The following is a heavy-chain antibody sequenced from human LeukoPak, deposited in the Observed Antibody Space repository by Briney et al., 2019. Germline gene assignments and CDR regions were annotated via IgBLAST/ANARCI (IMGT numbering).Heavy chain of an antibody. V-gene: IGHV4-59*01. J-gene: IGHJ4*02. CDR1: GGSISSYY. CDR3: ATWDGYNYAY. CDR2: IYYSGST. Sequence: SETLSLTCTVPGGSISSYYWSWIRQPPGKGLEWIGYIYYSGSTNYNPSLKSRVTISVDTSKNQFSLKLSSVTAADTAVYYCATWDGYNYAYWGQGTLVTVSS. D-gene: IGHD5-24*01.